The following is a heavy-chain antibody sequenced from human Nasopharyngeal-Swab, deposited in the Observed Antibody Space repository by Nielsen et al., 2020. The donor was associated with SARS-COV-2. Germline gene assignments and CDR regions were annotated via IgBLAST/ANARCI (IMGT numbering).Heavy chain of an antibody. J-gene: IGHJ4*02. V-gene: IGHV3-33*01. D-gene: IGHD6-13*01. CDR2: IWYDGSNK. CDR3: ARELAAAGTGGN. Sequence: GGSLRLSWAASGFTFISYGLHWVRQAPGKGLEWVAVIWYDGSNKYYADSVKRRFTISRDNSKNTLYLQMNSLSAEDTAVYYCARELAAAGTGGNWGQGTLVTVSS. CDR1: GFTFISYG.